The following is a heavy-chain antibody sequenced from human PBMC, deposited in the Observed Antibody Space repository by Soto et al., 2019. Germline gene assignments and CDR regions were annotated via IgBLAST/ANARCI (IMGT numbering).Heavy chain of an antibody. CDR3: AIQLTGDSYYYGMAV. Sequence: ASVKVSCKASGYTFTSYDINWVRQATGQGLEWMGWMNPNSGNTGYAQKFQGRVTITADGSTSTAYMELCSLRSEDTAVYYCAIQLTGDSYYYGMAVWGQGTTVTVSS. V-gene: IGHV1-8*01. CDR1: GYTFTSYD. D-gene: IGHD7-27*01. J-gene: IGHJ6*02. CDR2: MNPNSGNT.